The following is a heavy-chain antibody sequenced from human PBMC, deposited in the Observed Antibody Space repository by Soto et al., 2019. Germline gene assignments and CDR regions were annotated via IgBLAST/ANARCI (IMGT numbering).Heavy chain of an antibody. Sequence: KTSETLSLACTVSGGSIRSSNWWSWVRQPPGKGLEWIGEIYHSGSTNYNPSLKSRVTISVDKSKNQFSLKLSSVTAADTAVYYCASLRGYYFDYWGQGTLVTVSS. CDR2: IYHSGST. CDR1: GGSIRSSNW. V-gene: IGHV4-4*02. D-gene: IGHD3-10*01. J-gene: IGHJ4*02. CDR3: ASLRGYYFDY.